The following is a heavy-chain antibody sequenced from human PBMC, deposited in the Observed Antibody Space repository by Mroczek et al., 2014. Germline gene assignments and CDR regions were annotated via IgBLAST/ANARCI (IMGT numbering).Heavy chain of an antibody. CDR2: ISGSGGST. D-gene: IGHD3-22*01. V-gene: IGHV3-23*01. CDR1: GFTFSSYA. Sequence: GGSLRLSCAASGFTFSSYAMSWVRQAPGKGLEWVSAISGSGGSTYYADSVKGRFTISRDNSKNTLYLQMNSLRAEDTAVYYCAKVHTYDSSGYYEYFDYWAREPWSPSPQ. CDR3: AKVHTYDSSGYYEYFDY. J-gene: IGHJ4*02.